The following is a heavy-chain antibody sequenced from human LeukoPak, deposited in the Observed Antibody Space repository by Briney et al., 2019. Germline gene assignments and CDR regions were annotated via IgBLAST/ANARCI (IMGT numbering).Heavy chain of an antibody. CDR2: INPSGGST. CDR1: GYTFTGYY. Sequence: ASVKVSCKASGYTFTGYYMHWVRQAPGQGLEWMGIINPSGGSTSYAQKFQGRVTMTRDMSTSTVYMELRSLRSEDTAIYYCANYVWGSFRRWGNWLDPWGQGTLVIVSS. V-gene: IGHV1-46*01. CDR3: ANYVWGSFRRWGNWLDP. J-gene: IGHJ5*02. D-gene: IGHD3-16*02.